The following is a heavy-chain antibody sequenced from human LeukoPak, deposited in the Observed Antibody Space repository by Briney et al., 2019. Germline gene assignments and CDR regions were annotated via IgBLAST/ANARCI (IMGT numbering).Heavy chain of an antibody. Sequence: ASVKVSCKASGYTFTGYYMHWVRQAPGQGLEWMGWINPNSGGTNYAQKFQGRVTMTRDTSISTAYMELSRLRSDDTAVYYCARAYVLPWFGELYGWFDPWGQGTLVTVSS. V-gene: IGHV1-2*02. J-gene: IGHJ5*02. D-gene: IGHD3-10*01. CDR2: INPNSGGT. CDR3: ARAYVLPWFGELYGWFDP. CDR1: GYTFTGYY.